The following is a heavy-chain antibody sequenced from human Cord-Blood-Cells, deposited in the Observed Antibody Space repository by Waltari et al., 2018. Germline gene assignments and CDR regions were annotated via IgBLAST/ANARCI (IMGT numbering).Heavy chain of an antibody. CDR3: ATGDLIDILTGYAFDI. D-gene: IGHD3-9*01. Sequence: QVQLVQSGAEVKKPGASVKVSCKVSGYTLTELSMHWVRQAPGKGLEWMGGFDPEDGETSYEKKFQVRVTMTEDTSTDTAYMELSSLRSEDTAVYYCATGDLIDILTGYAFDIWCQGTMVTVSS. CDR2: FDPEDGET. J-gene: IGHJ3*02. CDR1: GYTLTELS. V-gene: IGHV1-24*01.